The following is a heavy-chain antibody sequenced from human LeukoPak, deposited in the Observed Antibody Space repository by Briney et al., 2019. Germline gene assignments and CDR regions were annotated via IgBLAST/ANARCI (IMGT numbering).Heavy chain of an antibody. CDR1: GFTFSTYA. D-gene: IGHD3-16*01. CDR2: VSGSGDNT. V-gene: IGHV3-23*01. J-gene: IGHJ4*02. CDR3: ALIALRRLISSDY. Sequence: GGSLRLSCAASGFTFSTYAMSWVRQAPGKGLEWVSEVSGSGDNTDYADSVKGRFTISRDNSKNTLYLQMSSLRAEDTAVYYCALIALRRLISSDYWGQGTLVTVSP.